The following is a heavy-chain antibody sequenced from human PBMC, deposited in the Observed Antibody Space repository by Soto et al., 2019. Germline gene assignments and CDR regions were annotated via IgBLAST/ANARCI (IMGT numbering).Heavy chain of an antibody. CDR1: GYTFTSYD. D-gene: IGHD3-3*01. CDR3: ARTTRGGITFFGVDITRSEYFDY. Sequence: ASVKVSCKASGYTFTSYDINWVRQATLQGLEWMGWMNPNSGNTGYAQKFQGRVTMTRKTSTSTAYMELSSLRSEDTAVYYCARTTRGGITFFGVDITRSEYFDYWGQGTLVTVSS. CDR2: MNPNSGNT. V-gene: IGHV1-8*01. J-gene: IGHJ4*02.